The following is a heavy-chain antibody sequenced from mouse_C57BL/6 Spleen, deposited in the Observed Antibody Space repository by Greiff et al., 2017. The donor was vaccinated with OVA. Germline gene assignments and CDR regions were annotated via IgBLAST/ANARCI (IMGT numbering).Heavy chain of an antibody. Sequence: VQLQQSGAELARPGASVKMSCKASGYTFTSYTMHWVKQRPGQGLEWIGYINPSSGYTKYNQKFKDKAHLTAGTSSSTAYMQLSSLTSEDSAVYYCARHDWDGGYFDYWGKGTTLTVSS. CDR2: INPSSGYT. D-gene: IGHD4-1*01. J-gene: IGHJ2*01. CDR3: ARHDWDGGYFDY. V-gene: IGHV1-4*01. CDR1: GYTFTSYT.